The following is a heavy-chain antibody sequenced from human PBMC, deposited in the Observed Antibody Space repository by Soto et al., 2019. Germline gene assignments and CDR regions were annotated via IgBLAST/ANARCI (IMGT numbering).Heavy chain of an antibody. CDR3: AKDREHSGSYPELPTLDY. V-gene: IGHV1-18*01. CDR2: ISTYNGNT. D-gene: IGHD1-26*01. Sequence: ASVKVSCKASGYTFTSYGISWVRQAPGQGLEWMGWISTYNGNTNYAQKKLQGRVTLTTDTSTSTAYMELRGLSSDDTAVYYCAKDREHSGSYPELPTLDYWGQGTLVTVSS. J-gene: IGHJ4*02. CDR1: GYTFTSYG.